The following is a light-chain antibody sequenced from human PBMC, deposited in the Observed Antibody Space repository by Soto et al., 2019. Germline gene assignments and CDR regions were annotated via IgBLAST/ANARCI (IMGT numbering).Light chain of an antibody. CDR3: SSYTSSNTWV. Sequence: QSALTQPASVSGSPGQSITISCTGTSGDVANYNYVSWYQQHPGKAPKVMIYEVSNRPSGVSNRFSGSESGNTASLTISGLQAEDEADYYCSSYTSSNTWVFGGGTKVTVL. CDR2: EVS. J-gene: IGLJ3*02. V-gene: IGLV2-14*01. CDR1: SGDVANYNY.